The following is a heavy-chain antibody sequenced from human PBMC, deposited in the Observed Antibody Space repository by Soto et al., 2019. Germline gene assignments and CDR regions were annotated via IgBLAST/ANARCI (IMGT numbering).Heavy chain of an antibody. CDR2: IKSKTDGGTT. J-gene: IGHJ4*02. Sequence: LRLSCAASGFTFSNAWMSWVRQAPGKGLEWVGRIKSKTDGGTTDYAAPVKGRFTISRDDSKNTLYLQMNSLKTEDTAVYYCTTGVVLRYFDWLFYDYWGQGTLVTVSS. D-gene: IGHD3-9*01. CDR3: TTGVVLRYFDWLFYDY. V-gene: IGHV3-15*01. CDR1: GFTFSNAW.